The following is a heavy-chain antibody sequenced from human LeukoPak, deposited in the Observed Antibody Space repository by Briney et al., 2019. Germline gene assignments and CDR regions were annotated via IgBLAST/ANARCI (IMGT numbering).Heavy chain of an antibody. CDR3: ARAPLSSSWGSLDY. CDR2: ISYDGSNK. CDR1: GFTFSSYA. J-gene: IGHJ4*02. D-gene: IGHD6-13*01. V-gene: IGHV3-30-3*01. Sequence: GSLRLSCAASGFTFSSYAMHWVRQAPGKGLEWVAVISYDGSNKYYADSVKGRFTISRDNSKNTLYLQMNSLRAEDTAVYYCARAPLSSSWGSLDYWGQGTLVTVSS.